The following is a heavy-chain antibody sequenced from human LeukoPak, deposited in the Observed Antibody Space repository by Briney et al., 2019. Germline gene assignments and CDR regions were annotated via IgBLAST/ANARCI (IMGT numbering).Heavy chain of an antibody. Sequence: GGSLRLSCAASGFTFSGSAMHWVRQASGKGLEWVGRIRSKANSYATAYAASVKGRFTISRDDSKNTAYLQMNSLKTEDTAVCYCTRIPYTAVAGVDYWGQGTLVTVSS. J-gene: IGHJ4*02. V-gene: IGHV3-73*01. CDR2: IRSKANSYAT. D-gene: IGHD6-19*01. CDR3: TRIPYTAVAGVDY. CDR1: GFTFSGSA.